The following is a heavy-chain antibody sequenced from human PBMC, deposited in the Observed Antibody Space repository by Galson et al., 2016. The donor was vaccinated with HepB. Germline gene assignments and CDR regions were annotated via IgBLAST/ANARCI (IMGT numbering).Heavy chain of an antibody. CDR1: GFTFSSYV. Sequence: SLRLSCAASGFTFSSYVLTWVRQAPGKGLEWVSAISGSGGSTYYADSVKGRFTISRDNSKNTLYLQMNSLRAEDTAVYYCAKGGDSSSFDYWGQGTLVTVSS. V-gene: IGHV3-23*01. CDR2: ISGSGGST. D-gene: IGHD6-6*01. J-gene: IGHJ4*02. CDR3: AKGGDSSSFDY.